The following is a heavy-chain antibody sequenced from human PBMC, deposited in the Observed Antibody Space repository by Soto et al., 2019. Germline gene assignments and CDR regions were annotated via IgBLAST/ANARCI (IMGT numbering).Heavy chain of an antibody. J-gene: IGHJ5*02. CDR2: ISYDGSNK. CDR1: GFTFSSYA. CDR3: AREVAAAGTGGNWFDP. Sequence: GGSLSLSCAASGFTFSSYAMHWVRQAPGKGLEWVAVISYDGSNKYYADSVKGRFTISRDNSKNTLYLQMNSLRAEDTAVYYCAREVAAAGTGGNWFDPWGQGTLVTVSS. V-gene: IGHV3-30-3*01. D-gene: IGHD6-13*01.